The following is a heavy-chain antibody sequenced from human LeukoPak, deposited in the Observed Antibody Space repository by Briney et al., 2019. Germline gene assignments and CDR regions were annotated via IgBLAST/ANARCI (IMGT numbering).Heavy chain of an antibody. CDR1: RFTFSYYW. CDR3: LGGVAADY. V-gene: IGHV3-7*01. J-gene: IGHJ4*02. CDR2: IKQDASDK. Sequence: QAGGSLRLSCAASRFTFSYYWMTWVRQAPGKGVEWVANIKQDASDKHYADSVKGRFTISRDNAKNSLYLQMNSLRVKDTAVYYCLGGVAADYWGRGTLVTVSS. D-gene: IGHD3-16*01.